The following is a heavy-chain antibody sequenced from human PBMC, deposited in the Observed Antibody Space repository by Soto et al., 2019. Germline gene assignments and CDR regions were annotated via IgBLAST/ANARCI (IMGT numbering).Heavy chain of an antibody. J-gene: IGHJ4*02. CDR2: ISAYNGNT. CDR1: GYTFTSYG. D-gene: IGHD6-19*01. CDR3: ARGGVGSGWYRSQVQVLYYFDY. V-gene: IGHV1-18*01. Sequence: GASVKVSCKASGYTFTSYGISWVRQAPGQGLEWMGWISAYNGNTNYAQKLQGRVTMTTDTSTSTAYMELRSLRSDDTAVYYCARGGVGSGWYRSQVQVLYYFDYWGQGTLVTVYS.